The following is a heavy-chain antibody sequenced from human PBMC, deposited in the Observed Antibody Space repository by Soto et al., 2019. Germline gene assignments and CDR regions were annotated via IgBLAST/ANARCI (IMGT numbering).Heavy chain of an antibody. J-gene: IGHJ3*02. V-gene: IGHV3-23*01. CDR2: ISGSGGST. D-gene: IGHD2-2*01. Sequence: GGSLRLSCAASGFTFSSYAMSWVRQAPGKGLEWVSAISGSGGSTYYADSVKGRFTISRDNSKNTLYLQMNSLRAEDTAVYYCAKDRGAGIVVVPAAAFDIWGQGTMVTVSS. CDR3: AKDRGAGIVVVPAAAFDI. CDR1: GFTFSSYA.